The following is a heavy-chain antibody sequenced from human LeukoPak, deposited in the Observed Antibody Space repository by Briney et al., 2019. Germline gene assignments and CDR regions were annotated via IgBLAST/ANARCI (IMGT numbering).Heavy chain of an antibody. V-gene: IGHV3-23*01. D-gene: IGHD6-19*01. Sequence: GGSLRLSCAASGFTFSSYAMSWVRQAPGKGLEWVSTISGSGGSTYYADSVKGRVTLSRDNSKNPLYLQMNSLRAEDRAVYYCAKDQAPPDQDSSGWSNWGQGTLVTVSS. CDR1: GFTFSSYA. J-gene: IGHJ4*02. CDR3: AKDQAPPDQDSSGWSN. CDR2: ISGSGGST.